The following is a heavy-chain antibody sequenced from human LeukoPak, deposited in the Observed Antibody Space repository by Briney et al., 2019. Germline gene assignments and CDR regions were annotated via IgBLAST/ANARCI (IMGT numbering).Heavy chain of an antibody. CDR2: IYGSGST. CDR3: ARDVGRTRLDY. V-gene: IGHV4-59*01. Sequence: SETLSLTCTVSGGSITSYYWGWIRQPPGKGLEWIGYIYGSGSTDYSPSLKSRVTMSVDTSKNQFSLKLNSVTAADTAVYYCARDVGRTRLDYWGQGTLVSVSS. D-gene: IGHD3/OR15-3a*01. J-gene: IGHJ4*02. CDR1: GGSITSYY.